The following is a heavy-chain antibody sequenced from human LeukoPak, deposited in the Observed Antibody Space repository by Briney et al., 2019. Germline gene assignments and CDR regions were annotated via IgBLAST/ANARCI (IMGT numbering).Heavy chain of an antibody. D-gene: IGHD2-15*01. CDR1: GFTFSSYW. J-gene: IGHJ4*02. CDR2: IRYDGSNK. Sequence: PGGSLRLSCAASGFTFSSYWMSWVRQAPGKGLEWVAFIRYDGSNKYYADSVKGRFTISRDNSKNTVYLQMNSLRAEDTAVYYCAKHGLPLVVISAPLDYWGQGTLVTVAS. V-gene: IGHV3-30*02. CDR3: AKHGLPLVVISAPLDY.